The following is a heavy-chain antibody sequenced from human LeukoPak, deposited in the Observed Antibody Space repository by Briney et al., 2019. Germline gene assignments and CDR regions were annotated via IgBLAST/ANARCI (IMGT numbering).Heavy chain of an antibody. Sequence: GGSLRLSCAASGFTFSSSWMHWVRQAPGKGLAWVSRINGDGSSTKYADSVMGRFTISRDNAKNTLYLQMNSLRAEDTAVYYCAKELVVRAGDYFDYWGQGTLVTVSS. CDR2: INGDGSST. J-gene: IGHJ4*02. CDR3: AKELVVRAGDYFDY. V-gene: IGHV3-74*03. D-gene: IGHD2-2*01. CDR1: GFTFSSSW.